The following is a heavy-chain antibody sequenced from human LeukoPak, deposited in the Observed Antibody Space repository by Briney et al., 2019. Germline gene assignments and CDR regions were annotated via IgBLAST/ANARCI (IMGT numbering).Heavy chain of an antibody. D-gene: IGHD6-19*01. Sequence: GGSLRLSCAASGFTFSSYGMSWVRQAPGKGLEWVSAISGSGGSTYYADSVKGRFTISRDNAKNSLYLQMNSLRAEDTAVYYCARDPSGWYFVDYWGQGTLVTVSS. J-gene: IGHJ4*02. CDR2: ISGSGGST. CDR1: GFTFSSYG. V-gene: IGHV3-23*01. CDR3: ARDPSGWYFVDY.